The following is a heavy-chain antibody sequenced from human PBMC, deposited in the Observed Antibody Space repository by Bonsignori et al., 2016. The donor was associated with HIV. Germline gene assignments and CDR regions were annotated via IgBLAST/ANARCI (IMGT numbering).Heavy chain of an antibody. J-gene: IGHJ4*02. Sequence: WIRQPPGKGLEWIGEINHSGSTNYNPSLKSRVTISVDTSKNQFSLKLTSVTAADTAVYYCARGPRDYYDSGSYLGPRRFFNYWGQGTLVTVSS. D-gene: IGHD3-10*01. CDR2: INHSGST. CDR3: ARGPRDYYDSGSYLGPRRFFNY. V-gene: IGHV4-34*01.